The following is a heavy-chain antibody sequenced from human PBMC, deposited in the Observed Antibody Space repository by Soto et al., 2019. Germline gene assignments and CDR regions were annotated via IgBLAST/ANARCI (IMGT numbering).Heavy chain of an antibody. CDR1: GYSFDRYG. Sequence: ASVKVSCKASGYSFDRYGISWVRQAPGQRPEWMGWISADNGDTRLSQNVQGRLTLTTDTSTNTAYMDLRSLSSDDTAVYYCARERSYYYETSGYHFDYWGQGTQVTVCS. V-gene: IGHV1-18*01. CDR2: ISADNGDT. CDR3: ARERSYYYETSGYHFDY. J-gene: IGHJ4*02. D-gene: IGHD3-22*01.